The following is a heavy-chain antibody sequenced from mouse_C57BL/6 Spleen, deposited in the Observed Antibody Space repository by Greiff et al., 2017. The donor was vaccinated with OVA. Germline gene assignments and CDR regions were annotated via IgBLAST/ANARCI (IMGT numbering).Heavy chain of an antibody. CDR2: IYPGDGDT. J-gene: IGHJ2*01. D-gene: IGHD2-1*01. Sequence: QVQLKQSGPELVKPGASVKISCKASGYAFSSSWMNWVKQRPGKGLEWIGRIYPGDGDTNYNGKFKGKATLTADKSSSTAYMQLSSLTSEDSAVYFCARGGGNYFYDIDYWGQGTTLTVSS. V-gene: IGHV1-82*01. CDR1: GYAFSSSW. CDR3: ARGGGNYFYDIDY.